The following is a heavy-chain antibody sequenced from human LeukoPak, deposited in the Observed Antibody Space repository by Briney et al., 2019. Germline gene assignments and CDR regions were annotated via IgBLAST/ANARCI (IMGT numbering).Heavy chain of an antibody. Sequence: PSETLSLTCAVYGGSFRGYYWSWIRQPPGKGLEWIGEINHSGSTNYNPSLKSRVTISVDTSKNQFSLKLSSVTAADTAVYYCARGPAVAGYDYWGQGTLVTVSS. D-gene: IGHD6-19*01. CDR3: ARGPAVAGYDY. V-gene: IGHV4-34*01. J-gene: IGHJ4*02. CDR1: GGSFRGYY. CDR2: INHSGST.